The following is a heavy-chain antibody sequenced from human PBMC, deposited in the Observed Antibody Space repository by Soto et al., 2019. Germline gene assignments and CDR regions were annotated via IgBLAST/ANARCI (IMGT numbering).Heavy chain of an antibody. CDR3: AKDQGIAASHGID. D-gene: IGHD6-13*01. J-gene: IGHJ3*01. CDR1: GFTFNNYG. CDR2: ISNDGSDK. Sequence: GGSLRLSCAASGFTFNNYGIHWVRQAPGKGLEWVAVISNDGSDKYYADSVKGRLTISRDNSKNTVYLQMNSLRAEDTAVYYCAKDQGIAASHGIDWGQGTMVTVSS. V-gene: IGHV3-30*18.